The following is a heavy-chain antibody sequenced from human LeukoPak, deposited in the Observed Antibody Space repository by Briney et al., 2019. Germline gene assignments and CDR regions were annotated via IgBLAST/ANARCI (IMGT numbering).Heavy chain of an antibody. CDR3: AREDTGVAFDI. CDR1: RFTFSSYE. D-gene: IGHD2-8*01. Sequence: GGSLRLSCAASRFTFSSYEMNWVRQAPGRGLEWVSYISGSGIKHYADSVKGRFTISRDNAKNSLYLQMNSLRVEDTAVYYCAREDTGVAFDIWGQGTTVTV. V-gene: IGHV3-48*03. CDR2: ISGSGIK. J-gene: IGHJ3*02.